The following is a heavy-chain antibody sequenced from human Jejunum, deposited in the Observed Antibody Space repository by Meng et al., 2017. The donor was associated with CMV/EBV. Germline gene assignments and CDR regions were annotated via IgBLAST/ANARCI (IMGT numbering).Heavy chain of an antibody. CDR3: ATVFDY. CDR1: GLTFTNYG. Sequence: SLRLSWAAAGLTFTNYGMHWVRQAPGRGLVWVSGTNTAGTSTYYADSVKGRFTISRDNAKNTLYLQMNSLRAEDTAVYYCATVFDYWGQGTLVTVSS. V-gene: IGHV3-74*01. J-gene: IGHJ4*02. CDR2: TNTAGTST. D-gene: IGHD4-17*01.